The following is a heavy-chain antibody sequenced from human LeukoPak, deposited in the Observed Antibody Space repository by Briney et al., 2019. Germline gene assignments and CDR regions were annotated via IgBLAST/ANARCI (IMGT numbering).Heavy chain of an antibody. V-gene: IGHV3-66*02. CDR2: IYSGGNT. J-gene: IGHJ4*02. D-gene: IGHD3-22*01. CDR1: GFTFSNYW. CDR3: AKDSTYYYDSSGYYGRIY. Sequence: GGSLRLSCAASGFTFSNYWMHWVRQAPGKGLEWVSFIYSGGNTLYSDSVKGRFTISRDNSKNTLYLQMNSLRAEDTAVYYCAKDSTYYYDSSGYYGRIYWGQGTLVTVSS.